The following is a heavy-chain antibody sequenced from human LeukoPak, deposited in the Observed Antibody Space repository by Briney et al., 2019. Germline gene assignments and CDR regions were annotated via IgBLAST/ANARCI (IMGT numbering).Heavy chain of an antibody. J-gene: IGHJ4*02. Sequence: GGSLRLSCAASGFTFSSYWMSGVRQAPGKGLEGVANIKQDGSEKYYVDSVKGRFTISRDNAKNSLYLQMNSLRAEDTAVYYCARDFRGDSYGHEFDYWGQGTLVTVSS. CDR1: GFTFSSYW. CDR2: IKQDGSEK. D-gene: IGHD5-18*01. V-gene: IGHV3-7*03. CDR3: ARDFRGDSYGHEFDY.